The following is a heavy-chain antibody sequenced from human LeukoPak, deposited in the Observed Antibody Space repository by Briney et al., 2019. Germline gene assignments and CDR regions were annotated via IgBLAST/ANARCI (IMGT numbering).Heavy chain of an antibody. CDR2: INPNSGGT. D-gene: IGHD3-22*01. CDR1: GYTFTGYY. Sequence: ASVKVSCKASGYTFTGYYMHWVRQAPGQGLEWMGWINPNSGGTNYAQKLQGRVTMTTDTSTSTAYMELRSLRSDDTAVYYCAKTNYYDSSGHHDAFDIWGQGTMVTVSS. V-gene: IGHV1-2*02. J-gene: IGHJ3*02. CDR3: AKTNYYDSSGHHDAFDI.